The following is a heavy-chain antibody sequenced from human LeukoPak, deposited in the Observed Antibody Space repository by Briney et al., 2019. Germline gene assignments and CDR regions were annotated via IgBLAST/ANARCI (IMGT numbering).Heavy chain of an antibody. V-gene: IGHV4-31*03. J-gene: IGHJ6*02. CDR1: GGSISSGGYY. D-gene: IGHD3/OR15-3a*01. Sequence: PSQTLSLTCTVSGGSISSGGYYWNWIRQHPGKGLEWIGYINYSGSTYYNPSLKSRVAISVGTSRNQFSLKLSSVTAADTAVYYCASGHGMDVWGQGTTVTVSS. CDR3: ASGHGMDV. CDR2: INYSGST.